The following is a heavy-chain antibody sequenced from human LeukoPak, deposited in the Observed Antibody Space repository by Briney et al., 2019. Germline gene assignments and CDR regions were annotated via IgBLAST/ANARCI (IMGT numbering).Heavy chain of an antibody. Sequence: ASVKVSCKASGYTFTGYYMHWVRQAPGQGLEWMGWINPNGGGTNYAQKFQGRVTMTRDTSISTAYMELSRLRSDDTAVYYCARGRPRIAAAGTDYWGQGTLVTVSS. D-gene: IGHD6-13*01. CDR2: INPNGGGT. J-gene: IGHJ4*02. CDR3: ARGRPRIAAAGTDY. CDR1: GYTFTGYY. V-gene: IGHV1-2*02.